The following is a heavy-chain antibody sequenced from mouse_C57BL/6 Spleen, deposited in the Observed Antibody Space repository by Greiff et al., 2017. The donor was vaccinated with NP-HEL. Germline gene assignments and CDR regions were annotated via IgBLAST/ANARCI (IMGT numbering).Heavy chain of an antibody. CDR2: INPSSGYT. CDR3: ARSDYEDAMDY. D-gene: IGHD2-4*01. J-gene: IGHJ4*01. Sequence: QVHVKQSGAELAKPGASVKLSCKASGYTFTSYWMHWVKQRPGQGLEWIGYINPSSGYTKYNQKFKDKATLTADKSSSTAYMQLSSLTYEDSAVYYCARSDYEDAMDYWGQGTSVTVSS. V-gene: IGHV1-7*01. CDR1: GYTFTSYW.